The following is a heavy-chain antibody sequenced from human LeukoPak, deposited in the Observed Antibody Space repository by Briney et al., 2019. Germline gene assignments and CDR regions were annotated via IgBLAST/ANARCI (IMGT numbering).Heavy chain of an antibody. CDR1: EFTFSSFW. CDR2: IHTSGDT. V-gene: IGHV3-53*01. CDR3: IVFGDSNH. Sequence: KPGGSLRLSCAASEFTFSSFWMHWVRQAPGKGLVWVSAIHTSGDTCYADSVKGRFTISRDTSKNTLYLQINSLRVEDTAVYYCIVFGDSNHWGQGTLVTVSS. D-gene: IGHD4-17*01. J-gene: IGHJ5*02.